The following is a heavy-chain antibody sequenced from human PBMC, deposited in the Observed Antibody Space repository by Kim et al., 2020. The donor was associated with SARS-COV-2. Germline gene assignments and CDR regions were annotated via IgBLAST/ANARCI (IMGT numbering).Heavy chain of an antibody. CDR3: ARDFDYYDSSGYLVY. J-gene: IGHJ4*02. D-gene: IGHD3-22*01. Sequence: QKFQGRVTITADKSTSTAYMELSSLRSEDTAVYYCARDFDYYDSSGYLVYWGQGTLVTVSS. V-gene: IGHV1-69*04.